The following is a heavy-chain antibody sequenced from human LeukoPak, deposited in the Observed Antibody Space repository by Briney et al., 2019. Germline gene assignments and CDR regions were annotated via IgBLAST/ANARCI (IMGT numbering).Heavy chain of an antibody. CDR3: AADLDAYNTLES. CDR2: IKTKSEGGTT. D-gene: IGHD5-24*01. V-gene: IGHV3-15*01. J-gene: IGHJ4*02. CDR1: GFTFSNTW. Sequence: PGGSLRLSCVGSGFTFSNTWMNWVRRAPGKGLEWVGRIKTKSEGGTTHYAAHVKGRFTISRDDSKETIFLQMNSLKIEDTAIYFCAADLDAYNTLESWGQGALVTVSS.